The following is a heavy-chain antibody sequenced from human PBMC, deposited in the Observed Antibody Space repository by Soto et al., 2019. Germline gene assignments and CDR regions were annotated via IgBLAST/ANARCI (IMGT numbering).Heavy chain of an antibody. J-gene: IGHJ4*02. D-gene: IGHD3-10*01. Sequence: SETLSLTCAVSGGSISSGGYSWSWIRQPPGKGLEWIGYISHTGSTYYNPSLKSRVTISVDRSKNQFSLKLSSVTAADTAVYYCARGGGFLGYWGQGALVTVSS. CDR1: GGSISSGGYS. CDR3: ARGGGFLGY. V-gene: IGHV4-30-2*01. CDR2: ISHTGST.